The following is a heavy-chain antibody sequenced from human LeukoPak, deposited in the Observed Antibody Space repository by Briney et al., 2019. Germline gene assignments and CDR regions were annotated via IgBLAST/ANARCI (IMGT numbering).Heavy chain of an antibody. V-gene: IGHV4-38-2*01. Sequence: SETLSLTCAVSGYSISSGYYWGWIRQPPGKGLEWIGSICHSGSTYYNPSLKSRVTISVDTSKNQFSLKLSSVTAADTAVYYCARVYYDSSGYPYYFDYWGQGTLVTVSS. D-gene: IGHD3-22*01. CDR3: ARVYYDSSGYPYYFDY. CDR2: ICHSGST. J-gene: IGHJ4*02. CDR1: GYSISSGYY.